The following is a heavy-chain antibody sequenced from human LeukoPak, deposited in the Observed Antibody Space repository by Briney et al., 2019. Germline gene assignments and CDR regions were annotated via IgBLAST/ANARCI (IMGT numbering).Heavy chain of an antibody. CDR2: IYYSGST. J-gene: IGHJ4*02. V-gene: IGHV4-31*11. Sequence: SETLSLTCGVSGGSISSGGYYWSWIRQHPGKGLEWIGYIYYSGSTYYNPSLKSRVTISVDTSKNQFSLKLSSVTAADTAVYYCASGYGGRRVFDYWGQGTLVTVSS. CDR1: GGSISSGGYY. CDR3: ASGYGGRRVFDY. D-gene: IGHD4-23*01.